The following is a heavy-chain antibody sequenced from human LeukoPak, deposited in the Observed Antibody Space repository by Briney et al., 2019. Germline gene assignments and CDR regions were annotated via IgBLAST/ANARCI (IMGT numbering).Heavy chain of an antibody. Sequence: GGSLRLSCAASGFTVSSNYMSWVRQAPGKGLEWVSVICSGGSTYYADSVKGRFTISRDNSKNTLYLQMNSLRAEDTAVYYCARDGYSGYDSRWDYYGMDVWGQGTTVTVSS. CDR3: ARDGYSGYDSRWDYYGMDV. V-gene: IGHV3-66*01. CDR1: GFTVSSNY. D-gene: IGHD5-12*01. J-gene: IGHJ6*02. CDR2: ICSGGST.